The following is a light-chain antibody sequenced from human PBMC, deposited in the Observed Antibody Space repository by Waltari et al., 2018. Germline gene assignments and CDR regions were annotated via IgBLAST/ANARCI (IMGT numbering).Light chain of an antibody. CDR3: AVWDDNLSGVV. V-gene: IGLV1-44*01. J-gene: IGLJ1*01. CDR2: TND. Sequence: QSVLPQPPSVSGPPGQRVPIFFSGGSSNLGVNVVNLYQHLPGTSPRLLIFTNDQRPSGVPDRFSGSKSGTSASLAISGLQSEDEGHYYCAVWDDNLSGVVFGAGTQVTVL. CDR1: SSNLGVNV.